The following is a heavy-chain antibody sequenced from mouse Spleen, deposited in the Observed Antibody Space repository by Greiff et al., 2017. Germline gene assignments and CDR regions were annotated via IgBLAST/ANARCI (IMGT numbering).Heavy chain of an antibody. D-gene: IGHD2-1*01. CDR1: GYTFTSYW. J-gene: IGHJ4*01. CDR3: ARKGNYIYAMDY. CDR2: IYPSDSET. Sequence: VQLQQSGAELVRPGSSVKLSCKASGYTFTSYWMDWVKQRPGQGLEWIGNIYPSDSETHYNQKFKDKATLTVDKSSSTAYMQLSSLTSEDSAVYYCARKGNYIYAMDYWGQGTSVTVSS. V-gene: IGHV1-61*01.